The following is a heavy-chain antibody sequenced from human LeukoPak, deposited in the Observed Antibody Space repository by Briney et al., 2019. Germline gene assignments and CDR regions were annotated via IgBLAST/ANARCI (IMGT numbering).Heavy chain of an antibody. J-gene: IGHJ4*02. CDR1: GFTFSDYY. CDR2: INSSSSYT. D-gene: IGHD3-10*01. CDR3: ARGFGSTPFDY. Sequence: GGTLRLSCAASGFTFSDYYMSWIRQAQGKGLEWVSYINSSSSYTNYADSVKGRFTISRDNAKNSLYLQMNSLRAEDTAVYYCARGFGSTPFDYWGQGTLVTVSS. V-gene: IGHV3-11*05.